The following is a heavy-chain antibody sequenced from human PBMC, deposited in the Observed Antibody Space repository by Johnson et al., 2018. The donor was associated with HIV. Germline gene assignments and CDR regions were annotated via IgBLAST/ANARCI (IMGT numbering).Heavy chain of an antibody. Sequence: VQLVESGGGVVQPGRSLRLSCAASGFTFSDYAMHWVRQAPGKGLEWVASISSDGNNKYFADSVQGRFTISRDNSKNTLYLQMNSLRAEDTAVYYCAREFARLLEWFQTDGRAFDIWGQGTMVTVSS. V-gene: IGHV3-30*04. CDR2: ISSDGNNK. CDR3: AREFARLLEWFQTDGRAFDI. J-gene: IGHJ3*02. CDR1: GFTFSDYA. D-gene: IGHD3-3*01.